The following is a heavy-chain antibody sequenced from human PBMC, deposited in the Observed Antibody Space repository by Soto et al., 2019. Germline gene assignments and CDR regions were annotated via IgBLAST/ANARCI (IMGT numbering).Heavy chain of an antibody. CDR1: GGSVSSVSYY. CDR2: IDNSGTT. Sequence: QVQLQESGPGLVNPSETLSLICTVSGGSVSSVSYYWSWIRQPPGKGLEWIAFIDNSGTTRYNPSHKSRVSISTDTSKNQFSLKLSSVTAADTAVYYCARGQDPYKTGYWGQGSLVTVSS. CDR3: ARGQDPYKTGY. J-gene: IGHJ4*02. D-gene: IGHD1-1*01. V-gene: IGHV4-61*01.